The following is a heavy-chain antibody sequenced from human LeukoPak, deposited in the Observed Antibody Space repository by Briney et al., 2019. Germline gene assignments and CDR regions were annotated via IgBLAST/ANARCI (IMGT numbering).Heavy chain of an antibody. D-gene: IGHD6-6*01. Sequence: PSETLSLTCTVSGGSISSGGYYWSWIRQHPGKGLEWIGYIYYSGSTYYNPSLKSRVTISVDTSKNQFSLKLSSVTAADTAVYYCASRIAARPLYGEGYFDYWGQGTLVTVSS. CDR2: IYYSGST. CDR3: ASRIAARPLYGEGYFDY. CDR1: GGSISSGGYY. V-gene: IGHV4-31*03. J-gene: IGHJ4*02.